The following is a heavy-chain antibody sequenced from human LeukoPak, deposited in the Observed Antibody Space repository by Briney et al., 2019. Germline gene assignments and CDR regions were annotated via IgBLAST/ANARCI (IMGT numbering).Heavy chain of an antibody. V-gene: IGHV3-21*01. Sequence: GGSLRLSCEASEFTFSSYSINWVRQAPGKGLEWVSSISSIINYIYYADSVRGRFTSSRDNARNSLFLQMNSLRAEDTAVYYCARLRGGYNYALGPFDYWGQGTLVTVSS. J-gene: IGHJ4*02. D-gene: IGHD5-18*01. CDR1: EFTFSSYS. CDR3: ARLRGGYNYALGPFDY. CDR2: ISSIINYI.